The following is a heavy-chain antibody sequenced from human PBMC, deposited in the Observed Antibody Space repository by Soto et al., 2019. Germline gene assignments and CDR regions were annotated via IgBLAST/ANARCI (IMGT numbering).Heavy chain of an antibody. D-gene: IGHD6-13*01. Sequence: ASVKVSCKASGYTFTSYGISWVRQAPGQGLEWMGWISAYNGNTKYAQKRQGRGTMTTDKSTSTAYRELRSLSSDDTAVYYCARDWYPGIAAAWSPGPYWGQGTLVTVSS. CDR2: ISAYNGNT. J-gene: IGHJ4*02. V-gene: IGHV1-18*01. CDR1: GYTFTSYG. CDR3: ARDWYPGIAAAWSPGPY.